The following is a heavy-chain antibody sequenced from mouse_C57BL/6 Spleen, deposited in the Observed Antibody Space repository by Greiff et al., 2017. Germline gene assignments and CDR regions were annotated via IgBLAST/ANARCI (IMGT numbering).Heavy chain of an antibody. J-gene: IGHJ2*01. D-gene: IGHD1-1*01. Sequence: QVQLQQPGAELVKPGASVKMSCKASGYTFTSYWITWVKQRPGQGLEWIGDIYPGSGSTNYNEKFKSKATLTVDTSSSTAYMQLSSLTSEYSAVYYCARRTTVVANYFDYWGQGTTLTVSS. V-gene: IGHV1-55*01. CDR2: IYPGSGST. CDR3: ARRTTVVANYFDY. CDR1: GYTFTSYW.